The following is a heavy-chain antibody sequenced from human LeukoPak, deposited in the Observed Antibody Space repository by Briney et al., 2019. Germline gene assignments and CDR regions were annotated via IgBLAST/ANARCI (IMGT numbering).Heavy chain of an antibody. Sequence: PGGSLRLSCAASGFTFTKYAMHWVRQAPGKGLEWVAVISYDGSNKYYADSVKGRFTISRDNSKNTLYLQMNSLRAEDTAVYYCARDAGEGYFDYWGQGTLVTVSS. CDR1: GFTFTKYA. J-gene: IGHJ4*02. V-gene: IGHV3-30-3*01. D-gene: IGHD3-10*01. CDR3: ARDAGEGYFDY. CDR2: ISYDGSNK.